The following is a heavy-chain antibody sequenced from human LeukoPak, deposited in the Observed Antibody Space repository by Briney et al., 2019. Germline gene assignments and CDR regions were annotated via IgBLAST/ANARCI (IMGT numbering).Heavy chain of an antibody. D-gene: IGHD3-9*01. V-gene: IGHV4-39*07. Sequence: SETLSLTCTVSGGSISSSSYYWGWIRQPLGKGLEWIGSIYYSGSTYYNPSLKSRVTISVDTSKNQFSLKLSSVTAADTAVYYCARAHRITIFLTLAPQYYFDYWGQGTLVTVSS. J-gene: IGHJ4*02. CDR3: ARAHRITIFLTLAPQYYFDY. CDR2: IYYSGST. CDR1: GGSISSSSYY.